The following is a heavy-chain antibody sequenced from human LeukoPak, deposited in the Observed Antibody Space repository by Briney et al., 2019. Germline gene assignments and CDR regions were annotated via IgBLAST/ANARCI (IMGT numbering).Heavy chain of an antibody. Sequence: GGSLRLSCAASGFTVSSNYMSWVRQAPGKGLEWVSIIYSGGSTYYADSVKGRFTISRDNSKNTLFLQMNSLRAEDTAVYYCAKGRYYNILTGYYVRRGLDYWGQGTLVTVSS. D-gene: IGHD3-9*01. CDR2: IYSGGST. CDR1: GFTVSSNY. J-gene: IGHJ4*02. CDR3: AKGRYYNILTGYYVRRGLDY. V-gene: IGHV3-66*01.